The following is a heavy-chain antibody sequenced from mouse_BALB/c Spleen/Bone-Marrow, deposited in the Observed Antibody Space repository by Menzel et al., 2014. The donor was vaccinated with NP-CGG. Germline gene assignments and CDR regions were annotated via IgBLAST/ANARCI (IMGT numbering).Heavy chain of an antibody. J-gene: IGHJ1*01. V-gene: IGHV1-69*02. CDR2: IDPSDSET. CDR3: ARSHGYYPYWYFDV. D-gene: IGHD2-3*01. Sequence: QVHVKQSEAELVKPGAPVKLSCKASGYTFTSYWMNWVKQRPGRGLEWIGRIDPSDSETHYNQKFKDKATLTVDKSSSTAYIQLSSLTSEDSAVYYCARSHGYYPYWYFDVWGAGTTVTVSS. CDR1: GYTFTSYW.